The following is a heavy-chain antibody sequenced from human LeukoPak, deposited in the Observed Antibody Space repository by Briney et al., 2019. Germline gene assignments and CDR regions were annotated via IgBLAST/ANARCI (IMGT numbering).Heavy chain of an antibody. D-gene: IGHD6-13*01. CDR1: GGSISSYY. CDR2: IYTSGST. V-gene: IGHV4-4*07. J-gene: IGHJ6*03. Sequence: SETLSLTCTVSGGSISSYYWSWIRQPAGKGLEWIGRIYTSGSTNYNPSLKSRVTMSVDTSKNQFSLKLSSVTAADTAVYYCARGGIAAAFDYMDVWGKGTTVTVS. CDR3: ARGGIAAAFDYMDV.